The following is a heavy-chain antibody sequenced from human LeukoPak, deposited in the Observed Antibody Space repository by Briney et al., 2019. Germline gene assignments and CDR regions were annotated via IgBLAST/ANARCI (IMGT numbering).Heavy chain of an antibody. CDR1: GYTFTGYY. Sequence: GASVKVSCKASGYTFTGYYMHWVRQAPGQGLEWMGWISAYNGNTNYAQKLQGRVTMTTDTSTSTAYMELRSLRSDDTAVYYCARDRGYSYGYDWFDPWGQGTLVTVSS. CDR3: ARDRGYSYGYDWFDP. V-gene: IGHV1-18*04. CDR2: ISAYNGNT. J-gene: IGHJ5*02. D-gene: IGHD5-18*01.